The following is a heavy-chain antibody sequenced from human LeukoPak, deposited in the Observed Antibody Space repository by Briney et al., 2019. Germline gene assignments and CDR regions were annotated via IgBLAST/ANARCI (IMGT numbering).Heavy chain of an antibody. CDR3: AKAWALTYLGGVDS. CDR1: EFTVSANH. CDR2: IYSGGTT. J-gene: IGHJ4*02. D-gene: IGHD2-21*02. Sequence: GGSLRLSCAASEFTVSANHMSWVRQAPGKGLEWVSVIYSGGTTYYGDSVKGRFTISRDNSKNTLYLQMNSLRAEDTAVYYCAKAWALTYLGGVDSWGQGTLVTVSS. V-gene: IGHV3-53*01.